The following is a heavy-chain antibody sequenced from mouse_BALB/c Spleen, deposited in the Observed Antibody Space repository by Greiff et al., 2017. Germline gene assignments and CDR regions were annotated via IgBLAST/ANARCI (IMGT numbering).Heavy chain of an antibody. CDR2: ISYDGSN. CDR3: ARGNIPFAD. CDR1: GYSITSGYY. J-gene: IGHJ3*01. Sequence: EVKLQESGPGLVKPSQSLSLTCSVTGYSITSGYYWNWIRQFPGNKLEWMGYISYDGSNNYNPSLRNRISITRDTSKNQFFLKLNSVTTEDTATYYCARGNIPFADWGQGTLVTVSA. V-gene: IGHV3-6*02.